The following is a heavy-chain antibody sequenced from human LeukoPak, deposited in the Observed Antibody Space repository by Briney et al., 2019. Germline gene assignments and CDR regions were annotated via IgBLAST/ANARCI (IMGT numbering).Heavy chain of an antibody. CDR2: INPNSGGT. CDR3: ARAWDQAAAGTFMAISDAFDI. Sequence: ASVKVSCKASGYTFTSYDINWVRQATGQGLEWMGWINPNSGGTNYAQKFQGRVTMTRDTSISTAYMELSRLRSDDTAVYYCARAWDQAAAGTFMAISDAFDIWGQGTMVTVSS. D-gene: IGHD6-13*01. V-gene: IGHV1-2*02. CDR1: GYTFTSYD. J-gene: IGHJ3*02.